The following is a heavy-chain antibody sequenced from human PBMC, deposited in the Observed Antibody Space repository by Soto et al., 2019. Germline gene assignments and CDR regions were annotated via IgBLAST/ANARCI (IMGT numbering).Heavy chain of an antibody. CDR1: GYTFTSYG. V-gene: IGHV1-18*01. CDR2: ISAYNGNT. J-gene: IGHJ6*02. D-gene: IGHD6-6*01. Sequence: ASVKVSCKASGYTFTSYGISWVRQAPGQGLEWMGWISAYNGNTNYAQKLQGRVTMTTDTSTSTAYMELRSLRSDDTAVYYCARDHGARPYYYYGMDVWGQGTTVTVS. CDR3: ARDHGARPYYYYGMDV.